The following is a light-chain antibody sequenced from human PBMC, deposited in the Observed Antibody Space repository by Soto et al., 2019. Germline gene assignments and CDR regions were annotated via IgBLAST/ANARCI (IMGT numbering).Light chain of an antibody. V-gene: IGKV3-11*01. CDR1: QSVSNL. J-gene: IGKJ5*01. Sequence: EIVLTQSPATLSLSPWEIATLSCRASQSVSNLLAWYQQKPGQAPRILIYDASNRATGIPARFSGSGSGTDFTLTISSLEPDDFAVYYCQQRSNWPPITFGQGTRLEIK. CDR2: DAS. CDR3: QQRSNWPPIT.